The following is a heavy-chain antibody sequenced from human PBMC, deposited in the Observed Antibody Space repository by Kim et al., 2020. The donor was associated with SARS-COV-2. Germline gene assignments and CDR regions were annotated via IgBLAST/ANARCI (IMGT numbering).Heavy chain of an antibody. J-gene: IGHJ3*02. CDR2: IKKDGSEK. V-gene: IGHV3-7*03. Sequence: GGSLRLSCVASGITFSRYWMSWVRQAPEKGLEWVANIKKDGSEKYYADSVKGRFTISRDNAENSLYLQMNSLRAEDTAMYYCATDYYDSSGYYFAFDIWG. D-gene: IGHD3-22*01. CDR1: GITFSRYW. CDR3: ATDYYDSSGYYFAFDI.